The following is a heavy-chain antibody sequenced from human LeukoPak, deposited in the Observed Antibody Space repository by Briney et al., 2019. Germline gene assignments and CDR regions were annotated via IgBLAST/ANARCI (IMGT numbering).Heavy chain of an antibody. CDR1: GGSISSGSYY. Sequence: PSETLSLTCTVSGGSISSGSYYWSWIRQPAGKGLEWIGRIYTSGSTSYNPSLKSRVTISVDTSKNQFSLKLSSVTAADTAVYYCARVGYNWNDASPQFYYYMDVWGKGTTVTISS. CDR2: IYTSGST. D-gene: IGHD1-1*01. V-gene: IGHV4-61*02. CDR3: ARVGYNWNDASPQFYYYMDV. J-gene: IGHJ6*03.